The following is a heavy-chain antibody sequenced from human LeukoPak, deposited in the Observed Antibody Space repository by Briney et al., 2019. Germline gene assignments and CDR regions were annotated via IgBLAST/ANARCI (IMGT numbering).Heavy chain of an antibody. CDR1: GGSISSYY. V-gene: IGHV4-59*01. CDR2: IYYSGST. D-gene: IGHD3-22*01. CDR3: AGAKESYHDKSGYFPLDY. J-gene: IGHJ4*02. Sequence: PSETLSLTCTVSGGSISSYYWSWNRQPPGKGLEWIGYIYYSGSTNYNPSLKSRVTISVDTSKNQFSLKLSSVTAADTAMYYCAGAKESYHDKSGYFPLDYWGQGALVTVSS.